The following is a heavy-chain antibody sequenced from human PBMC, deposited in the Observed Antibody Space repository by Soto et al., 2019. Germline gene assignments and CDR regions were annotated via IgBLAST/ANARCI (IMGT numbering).Heavy chain of an antibody. CDR3: AREKVQLGNWFDP. CDR2: INHSGST. J-gene: IGHJ5*02. V-gene: IGHV4-34*01. Sequence: PSETLSLTCAVYGGSFSGYYWSWIRQPPGKGLEWIGEINHSGSTNYNPSLKSRVTISVDTSKNQFSLKLSSVTAADTAVYYGAREKVQLGNWFDPWGQGTLVTVSS. D-gene: IGHD5-18*01. CDR1: GGSFSGYY.